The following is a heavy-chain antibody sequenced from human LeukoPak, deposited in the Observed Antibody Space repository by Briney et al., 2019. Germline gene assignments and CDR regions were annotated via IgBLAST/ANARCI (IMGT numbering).Heavy chain of an antibody. D-gene: IGHD6-13*01. J-gene: IGHJ5*02. V-gene: IGHV3-48*03. CDR1: GFTFSSYE. CDR2: ISSSGSTI. Sequence: GGSLRLSCAASGFTFSSYEMNWVRQAPGKGLEWVSYISSSGSTIYYADSVKGRFTISRDNAKNSLYLQMNSLRAEDTAVYYFARDGSSWTPWGGFNWFDPWGQGTLVTVSS. CDR3: ARDGSSWTPWGGFNWFDP.